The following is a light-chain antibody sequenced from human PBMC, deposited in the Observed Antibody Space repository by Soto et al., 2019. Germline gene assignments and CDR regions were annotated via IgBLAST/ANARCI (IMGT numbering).Light chain of an antibody. CDR3: AAWDDSRNGVV. CDR2: YDD. Sequence: QSVLTQPPSVSEAPRQRVTISCSGSSSNIGNNAVNWYQQLTGKAPKLLIYYDDLLPSGVSDRFSGSKSGTSASLAISGLQSEDEADYYCAAWDDSRNGVVFGGGTKLTVL. CDR1: SSNIGNNA. V-gene: IGLV1-36*01. J-gene: IGLJ2*01.